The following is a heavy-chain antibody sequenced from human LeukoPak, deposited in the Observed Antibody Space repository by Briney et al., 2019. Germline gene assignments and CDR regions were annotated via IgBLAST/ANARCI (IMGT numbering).Heavy chain of an antibody. V-gene: IGHV1-69*04. CDR2: IIPILGIA. D-gene: IGHD2-2*02. CDR1: GGTFSSYA. Sequence: SVKVSCKASGGTFSSYAISWVRQAPGQGLECMGRIIPILGIANYAQKFQGRVTITADKSTSTAYMELSSLRSEDTAVYYCARYCSSTSCYTNDYYYGMDVWGQGTTITVSS. J-gene: IGHJ6*02. CDR3: ARYCSSTSCYTNDYYYGMDV.